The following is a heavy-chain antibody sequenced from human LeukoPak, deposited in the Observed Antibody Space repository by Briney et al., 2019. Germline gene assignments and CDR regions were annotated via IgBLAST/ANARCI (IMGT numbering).Heavy chain of an antibody. CDR1: GFTFSSYS. Sequence: QAGGSLRLSCAASGFTFSSYSMNWVRQAPGKGLEWVANIKQDGSEKNHVDSVKGRFSISRDNSKNTLYLQMNSLRAEDTAVYYCAKVRYSGSSRYFDSWGQGTLVAVSS. CDR3: AKVRYSGSSRYFDS. V-gene: IGHV3-7*03. J-gene: IGHJ4*02. CDR2: IKQDGSEK. D-gene: IGHD6-6*01.